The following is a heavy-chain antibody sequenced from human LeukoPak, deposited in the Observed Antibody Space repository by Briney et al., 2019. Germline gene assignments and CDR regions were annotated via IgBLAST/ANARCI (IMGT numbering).Heavy chain of an antibody. D-gene: IGHD6-13*01. CDR1: GYTFTGYS. J-gene: IGHJ4*02. V-gene: IGHV1-2*02. CDR3: VKEGIAAGS. CDR2: INPNSGGT. Sequence: ASVKVSCKASGYTFTGYSMHWVRQAPGPALEWMGWINPNSGGTNYAPKFQGRVTMTRDTSISTAYMELSSLRSDDTAVYDCVKEGIAAGSWGQGTLVIVSS.